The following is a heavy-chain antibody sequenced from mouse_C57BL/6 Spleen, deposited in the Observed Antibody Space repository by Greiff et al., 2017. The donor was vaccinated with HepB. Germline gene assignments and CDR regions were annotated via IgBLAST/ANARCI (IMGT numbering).Heavy chain of an antibody. CDR3: DGLANPRYVDV. J-gene: IGHJ1*03. Sequence: QVQLQQSGAELVKPGASVKLSCKASGYTFTSYWMHWVKQRPGQGLEWIGMIHPNSGSTNYNEKFKSKATLTVDKSSSTAYMQLSSLTSEDSAVYYCDGLANPRYVDVWGTGTTVTVSS. D-gene: IGHD1-1*01. CDR2: IHPNSGST. V-gene: IGHV1-64*01. CDR1: GYTFTSYW.